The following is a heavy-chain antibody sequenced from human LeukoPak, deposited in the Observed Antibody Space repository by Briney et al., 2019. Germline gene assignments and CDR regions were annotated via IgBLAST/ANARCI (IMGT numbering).Heavy chain of an antibody. CDR2: IDTTTNYI. D-gene: IGHD3-10*01. V-gene: IGHV3-21*01. CDR1: GXTFSTYS. CDR3: ARGRSITLLRGVAMSDGFDF. Sequence: GGSLRLSWAASGXTFSTYSMNWVRQAPGKGLEWVSFIDTTTNYIYYGASVKGRFTISRDNAKNSLYLQMNGLRAEDTAVYYCARGRSITLLRGVAMSDGFDFWGQGAMVTVSS. J-gene: IGHJ3*01.